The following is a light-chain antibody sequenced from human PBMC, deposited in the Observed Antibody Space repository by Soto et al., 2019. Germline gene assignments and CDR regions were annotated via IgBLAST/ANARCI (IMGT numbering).Light chain of an antibody. CDR1: QSVPSNY. J-gene: IGKJ4*01. CDR2: GAS. Sequence: EIVLTQSPGTLSLSPGERATLSCRASQSVPSNYLAWYQQKPGQAPRPLIYGASFRATGIPDRFSGSGSGTDFTLTISRLEPEDLAVYYCQQYGSSPPEVTFGGGTKVEIK. V-gene: IGKV3-20*01. CDR3: QQYGSSPPEVT.